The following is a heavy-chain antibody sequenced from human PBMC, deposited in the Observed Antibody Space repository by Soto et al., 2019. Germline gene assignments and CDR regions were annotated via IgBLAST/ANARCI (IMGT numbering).Heavy chain of an antibody. CDR3: ARVPFPVTTLFDY. V-gene: IGHV1-3*01. Sequence: ASVKVSCKASVYTFTSYAIHWVRQAPGQRLEWMGWINAGNGNTKYSQKFQGRVTITRDTSASTAYMELSSLRSEDTAVYYCARVPFPVTTLFDYWGQGTLVTVSS. CDR1: VYTFTSYA. CDR2: INAGNGNT. D-gene: IGHD4-17*01. J-gene: IGHJ4*02.